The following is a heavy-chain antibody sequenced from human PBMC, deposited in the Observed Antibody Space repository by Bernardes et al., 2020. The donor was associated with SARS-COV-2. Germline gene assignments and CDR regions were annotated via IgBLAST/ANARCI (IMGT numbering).Heavy chain of an antibody. CDR3: AVRISGCVY. CDR2: IYDGGRP. J-gene: IGHJ4*02. V-gene: IGHV3-66*01. D-gene: IGHD2-21*01. Sequence: GGSLRLSCAASGFTVTKNYMSWVRQAPGQGLEWVSHIYDGGRPYYADSVRGRFAISRDNSKNTFNLEVNNLRVEDTGVYYCAVRISGCVYWGKGTLLTVFS. CDR1: GFTVTKNY.